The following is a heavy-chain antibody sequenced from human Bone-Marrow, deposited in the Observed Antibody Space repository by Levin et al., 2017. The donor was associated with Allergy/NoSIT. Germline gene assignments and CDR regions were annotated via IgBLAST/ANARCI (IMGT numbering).Heavy chain of an antibody. V-gene: IGHV4-30-4*01. CDR3: ARAVYYGSGDDWFDP. J-gene: IGHJ5*02. CDR1: GASISSGSHY. Sequence: ASETLSLTCTVSGASISSGSHYWSWLRRPPGKGLEWIGYIYYSGTTFYNSSLESRATISVDTSKNQFSLKLTSVTAADTAVYHCARAVYYGSGDDWFDPWGQGTLVTVSA. CDR2: IYYSGTT. D-gene: IGHD3-10*01.